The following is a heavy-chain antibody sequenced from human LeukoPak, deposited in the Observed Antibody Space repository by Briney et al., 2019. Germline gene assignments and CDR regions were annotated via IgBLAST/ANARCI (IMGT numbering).Heavy chain of an antibody. J-gene: IGHJ6*02. Sequence: PGGSLRFSCAASGFTFSSYGMHWVRQAPGKGLEWVAVISYDGINKYYADSVKGRFTISRDNSKSTLYLQMNNLRAEDTAVFYCAKSLYGDYAPRNYGMDVWGQGTTVTVSS. CDR3: AKSLYGDYAPRNYGMDV. CDR1: GFTFSSYG. V-gene: IGHV3-30*18. CDR2: ISYDGINK. D-gene: IGHD4-17*01.